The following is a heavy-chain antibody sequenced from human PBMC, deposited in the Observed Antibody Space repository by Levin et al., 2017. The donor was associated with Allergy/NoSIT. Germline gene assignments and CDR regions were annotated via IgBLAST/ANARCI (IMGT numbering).Heavy chain of an antibody. D-gene: IGHD3-16*01. CDR3: ARAPPTYYYDSATNLNYYFYYLDV. Sequence: GASVKVSCKASGYTFTNYWIAWVRQMPGKGLEWMGIIFPGDSDTRYSPSFQGQVTISADRSIVTAFLQWSSLKASDTAMYYCARAPPTYYYDSATNLNYYFYYLDVWAKGTTVTVSS. CDR1: GYTFTNYW. CDR2: IFPGDSDT. J-gene: IGHJ6*03. V-gene: IGHV5-51*03.